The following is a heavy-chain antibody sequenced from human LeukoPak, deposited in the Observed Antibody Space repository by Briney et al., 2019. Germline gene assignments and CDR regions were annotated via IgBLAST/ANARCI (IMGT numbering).Heavy chain of an antibody. J-gene: IGHJ4*02. CDR1: GFTSSSYA. CDR2: ISGSGGST. D-gene: IGHD3-22*01. CDR3: ARARTDYYDSSGYYQFDY. Sequence: SGGSLRLSCAASGFTSSSYAMSWVRQAPGKGLEWVSAISGSGGSTYYADSVKGRFTISRDNSKNTLYLQMNSLRTEDTAVYYCARARTDYYDSSGYYQFDYWGQGTLVTVSS. V-gene: IGHV3-23*01.